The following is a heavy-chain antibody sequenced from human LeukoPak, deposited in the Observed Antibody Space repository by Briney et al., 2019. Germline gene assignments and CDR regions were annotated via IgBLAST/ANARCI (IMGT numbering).Heavy chain of an antibody. V-gene: IGHV3-33*06. Sequence: PGSSLRLSCAASGFDFSSHNMHWVRQAPGKGLEWLAVVWYDGINNVLADSVKGRFTLSRDNSKNTLSLQINSLRVEDTAVYFCAKDRSGTWSFDYWGQGALVTVSP. J-gene: IGHJ4*02. CDR2: VWYDGINN. D-gene: IGHD3-3*01. CDR1: GFDFSSHN. CDR3: AKDRSGTWSFDY.